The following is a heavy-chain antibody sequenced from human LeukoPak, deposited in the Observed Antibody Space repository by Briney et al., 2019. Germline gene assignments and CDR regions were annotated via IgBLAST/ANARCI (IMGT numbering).Heavy chain of an antibody. V-gene: IGHV1-2*02. CDR2: NNTNSGGT. CDR1: GYTFIGYY. J-gene: IGHJ6*02. Sequence: ASVKVSCKASGYTFIGYYMHWVRQAPAQGLEWMGWNNTNSGGTNYAQRFQGRVTMTRDTSISTAYMELSRLRSDDTAVYYCARLYSSSKYYQYGMDVWGQGTTVTVSS. CDR3: ARLYSSSKYYQYGMDV. D-gene: IGHD6-6*01.